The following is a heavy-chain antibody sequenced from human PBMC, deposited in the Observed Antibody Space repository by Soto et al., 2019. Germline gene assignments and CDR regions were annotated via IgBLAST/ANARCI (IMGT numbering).Heavy chain of an antibody. CDR2: IYSGGST. J-gene: IGHJ4*02. Sequence: QVQLQESGPGLVKPSETLSLSCGVSGGSISQYYWSWIRQPAGKGLEWVGRIYSGGSTNYNPSLESRVAMSVDTYKNKFSLKLSSVTAADTAVYYCARGPGGFGDFSLDYWGQGPLVTVSS. V-gene: IGHV4-4*07. CDR1: GGSISQYY. CDR3: ARGPGGFGDFSLDY. D-gene: IGHD3-10*01.